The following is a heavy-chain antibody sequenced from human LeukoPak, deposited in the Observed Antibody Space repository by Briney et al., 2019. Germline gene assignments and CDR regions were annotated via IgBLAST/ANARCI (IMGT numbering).Heavy chain of an antibody. J-gene: IGHJ4*02. CDR2: ISSGSSYI. D-gene: IGHD6-13*01. CDR3: ARDLLAAANY. CDR1: GFTFSSYS. Sequence: PGGSLRLSCAASGFTFSSYSMNWVRQAPGKGLEWVTSISSGSSYIYYADSVKGRFTISRDNAKNSLYLQMNSLRAEDTAVYYCARDLLAAANYWGQGTLVTVSS. V-gene: IGHV3-21*01.